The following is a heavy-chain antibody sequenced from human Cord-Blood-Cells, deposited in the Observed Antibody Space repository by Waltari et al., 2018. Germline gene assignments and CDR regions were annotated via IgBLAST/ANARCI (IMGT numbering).Heavy chain of an antibody. V-gene: IGHV1-69*01. CDR2: IIPIFGTA. D-gene: IGHD4-4*01. J-gene: IGHJ6*03. Sequence: QVQLVQSGAEGKKPGSSVKASCKPSGGTLRSYAIGWVRPAPGPGLEWMGGIIPIFGTANHAQKFQGRVTITADESTSTAYMGLSSLRSEDTAVYYCAGPTTVTSDYYYYYMDVWGKGTTVTVSS. CDR3: AGPTTVTSDYYYYYMDV. CDR1: GGTLRSYA.